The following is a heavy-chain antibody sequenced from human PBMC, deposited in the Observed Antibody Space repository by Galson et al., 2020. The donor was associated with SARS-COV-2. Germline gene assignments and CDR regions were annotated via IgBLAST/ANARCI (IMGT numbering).Heavy chain of an antibody. CDR2: IRIDGSNN. CDR3: ARLGCSSTSCYPGSLYMDV. CDR1: GFSFSTYS. V-gene: IGHV3-33*08. J-gene: IGHJ6*03. Sequence: AGTLTLSCAASGFSFSTYSMHWVRHAPATGLEWVAFIRIDGSNNYYVDSVNDRFTISRENSKNTLYLQMNSLRAGDTAVYYCARLGCSSTSCYPGSLYMDVWCKATTGTVSS. D-gene: IGHD2-2*01.